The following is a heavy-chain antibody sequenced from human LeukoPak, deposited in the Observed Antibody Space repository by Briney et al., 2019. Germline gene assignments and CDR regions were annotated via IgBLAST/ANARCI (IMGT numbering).Heavy chain of an antibody. Sequence: GGSLRLSCAASGFSFSSYAMTWVRQAPGKGLEWVSVITGSGDRTYYADSVKGRFTISRDNSKSTLYLQMDSLRAEDTAVYYCASPNSMAGTHYFHYWGQGTLVTVSS. D-gene: IGHD6-19*01. V-gene: IGHV3-23*01. CDR3: ASPNSMAGTHYFHY. CDR1: GFSFSSYA. J-gene: IGHJ4*02. CDR2: ITGSGDRT.